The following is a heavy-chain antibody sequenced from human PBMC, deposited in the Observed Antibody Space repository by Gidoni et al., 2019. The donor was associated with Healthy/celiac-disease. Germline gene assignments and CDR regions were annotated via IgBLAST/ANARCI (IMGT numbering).Heavy chain of an antibody. Sequence: EVQLVESGGGLVQPGGSLRLSCAASGFTFSSYELNWVRQAPGKGLEWVSYISSSGSTIYYADSVKGRFTISRDNAKNSLYLQMNSLRAEDTAVYYCARVERNDYDFWSGYSPSFFDYWGQGTLVTVSS. J-gene: IGHJ4*02. CDR3: ARVERNDYDFWSGYSPSFFDY. CDR2: ISSSGSTI. V-gene: IGHV3-48*03. D-gene: IGHD3-3*01. CDR1: GFTFSSYE.